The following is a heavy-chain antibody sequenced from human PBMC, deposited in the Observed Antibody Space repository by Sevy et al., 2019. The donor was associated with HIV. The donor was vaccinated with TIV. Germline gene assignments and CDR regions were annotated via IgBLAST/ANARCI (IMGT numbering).Heavy chain of an antibody. V-gene: IGHV4-59*01. CDR1: GGSISRSY. CDR2: IYSTGST. Sequence: SETLSLTCTVSGGSISRSYWSWIRQPPGKGLEWIADIYSTGSTNYNPSLKSRVIMSIDTSKNQFSVKLTSVTAADTATYYCARDRVQAAGHFDYWGQGTLVTVSS. CDR3: ARDRVQAAGHFDY. D-gene: IGHD6-13*01. J-gene: IGHJ4*02.